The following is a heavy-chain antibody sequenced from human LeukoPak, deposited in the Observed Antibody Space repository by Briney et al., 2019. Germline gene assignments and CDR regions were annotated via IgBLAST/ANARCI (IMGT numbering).Heavy chain of an antibody. CDR2: IYYSGST. J-gene: IGHJ4*02. D-gene: IGHD5-18*01. Sequence: SETLSLTCTVSGGSISSYYWSWIRQPPGKGLEWIGYIYYSGSTNYNPSLKSRVTISVDTSKNQFSLKLSSVTAADTAVYYCARVRSRIQLWLFDYWGQGTLVTVSS. CDR1: GGSISSYY. V-gene: IGHV4-59*01. CDR3: ARVRSRIQLWLFDY.